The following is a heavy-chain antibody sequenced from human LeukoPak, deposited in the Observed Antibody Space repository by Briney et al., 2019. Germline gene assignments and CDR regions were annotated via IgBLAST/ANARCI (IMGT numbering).Heavy chain of an antibody. J-gene: IGHJ4*02. Sequence: SETLSLTCTVSGGSISSYYWSWIRQPPGKGLEWIGEINHSGSTNYNPSLKSRVTISVDTSKNQFSLKLSSVTAADTAVYYCARQPTYINYFDYWGQGTLVTVSS. CDR1: GGSISSYY. V-gene: IGHV4-34*01. D-gene: IGHD4-11*01. CDR3: ARQPTYINYFDY. CDR2: INHSGST.